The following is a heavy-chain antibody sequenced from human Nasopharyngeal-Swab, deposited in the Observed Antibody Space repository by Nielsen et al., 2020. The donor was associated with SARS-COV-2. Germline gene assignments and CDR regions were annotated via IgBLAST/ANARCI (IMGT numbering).Heavy chain of an antibody. D-gene: IGHD6-13*01. Sequence: GGSLRLSCAASGFIFSSYGMHWVRQAPGKGLEWVAVISYDGSNKYYADSAKGRFTISRDNSKNTLYLQMNSLRAEDTAVYYCARANSSSWSFDYWGQGTLVTVSS. V-gene: IGHV3-30*03. J-gene: IGHJ4*02. CDR2: ISYDGSNK. CDR1: GFIFSSYG. CDR3: ARANSSSWSFDY.